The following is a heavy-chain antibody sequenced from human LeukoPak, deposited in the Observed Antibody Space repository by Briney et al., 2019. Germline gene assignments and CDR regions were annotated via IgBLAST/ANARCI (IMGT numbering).Heavy chain of an antibody. CDR2: INPNSGGT. D-gene: IGHD6-13*01. Sequence: ASVKVSCKASGYTFTGYYMHWVGQAPGQGLERMGWINPNSGGTNYAQKFQGRVTMTRDTSISTAYMELSRLRSDDTAVYYCARAPYSSSWYDYWGQGTLVTVSS. CDR1: GYTFTGYY. CDR3: ARAPYSSSWYDY. J-gene: IGHJ4*02. V-gene: IGHV1-2*02.